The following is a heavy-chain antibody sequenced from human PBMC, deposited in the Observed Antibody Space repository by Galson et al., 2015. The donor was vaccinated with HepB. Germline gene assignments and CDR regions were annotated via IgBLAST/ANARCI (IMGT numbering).Heavy chain of an antibody. D-gene: IGHD6-19*01. CDR2: ISYDGSNK. Sequence: SLRLSCAASGFTFSSYAMHWVRQAPGKGLEWVAVISYDGSNKYYADSVKGRFTISRDNSKNTLYLQTNSLRAEDTAVYYCARDGLAVAGIPPLDYWGQGTLVTVSS. CDR3: ARDGLAVAGIPPLDY. V-gene: IGHV3-30-3*01. CDR1: GFTFSSYA. J-gene: IGHJ4*02.